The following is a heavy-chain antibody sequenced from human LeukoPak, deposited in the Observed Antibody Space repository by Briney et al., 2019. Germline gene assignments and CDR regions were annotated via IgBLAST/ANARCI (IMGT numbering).Heavy chain of an antibody. CDR3: AGDTAGYSSSWYYYYGMDV. V-gene: IGHV3-7*01. D-gene: IGHD6-13*01. Sequence: GGSLRLSCAASGFTFSSYWMSWVRQAPGKGLEWVANIKQDGSEKYYVDSVKGRFTISRDNAKNSPYLQMNSLRAEDTAVYYCAGDTAGYSSSWYYYYGMDVWGQGTTVTVSS. CDR1: GFTFSSYW. J-gene: IGHJ6*02. CDR2: IKQDGSEK.